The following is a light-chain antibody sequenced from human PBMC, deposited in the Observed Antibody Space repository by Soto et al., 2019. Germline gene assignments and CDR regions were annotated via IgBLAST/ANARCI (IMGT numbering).Light chain of an antibody. Sequence: EIVLTQSPGTLSLSPGERATLSCRASHSVSSSYLAWYQQKPGQAPRLLIYGASSRATGIPDRFSGSGSGTDLTLTISRLEPEDVAVYFCQQYGSSPPLTFGQGTRLEIK. CDR1: HSVSSSY. CDR2: GAS. J-gene: IGKJ5*01. V-gene: IGKV3-20*01. CDR3: QQYGSSPPLT.